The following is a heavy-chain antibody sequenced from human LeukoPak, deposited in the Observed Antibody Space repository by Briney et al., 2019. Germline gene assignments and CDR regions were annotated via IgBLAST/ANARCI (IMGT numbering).Heavy chain of an antibody. CDR1: GGSISSSNW. D-gene: IGHD3-22*01. CDR3: ARVPPHSSGYYIGY. J-gene: IGHJ4*02. V-gene: IGHV4-4*02. CDR2: IYHSGST. Sequence: PSETLSLTCAVSGGSISSSNWWSWVRQPPGKGLEWIGEIYHSGSTNYNPSLKSRVTISVDKSKNQFSLKLSSVTAADTAVYYCARVPPHSSGYYIGYWRQGTLVTVSS.